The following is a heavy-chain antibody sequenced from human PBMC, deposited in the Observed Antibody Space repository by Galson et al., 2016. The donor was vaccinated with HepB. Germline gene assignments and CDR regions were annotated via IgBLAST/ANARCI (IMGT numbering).Heavy chain of an antibody. CDR1: GFAFSTFA. V-gene: IGHV3-30*04. CDR3: ATYDAANSP. D-gene: IGHD4/OR15-4a*01. CDR2: ISYDGNNK. J-gene: IGHJ5*02. Sequence: SLRLSCAASGFAFSTFAMHWVRQAPAKGLEWVSSISYDGNNKYYADSVKGRFTVSRDNSKNTLSLEMHSLSNADTAVYYCATYDAANSPWGQGTLVTVSS.